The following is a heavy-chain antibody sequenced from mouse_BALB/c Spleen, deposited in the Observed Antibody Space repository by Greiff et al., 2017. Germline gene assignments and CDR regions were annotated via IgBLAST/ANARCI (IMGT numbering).Heavy chain of an antibody. CDR1: GDSFTSGY. CDR2: ISYSGST. CDR3: ARRGYDEAWFAY. D-gene: IGHD2-14*01. Sequence: DVMLVESGPSLVKPSQTLSLTRSVTGDSFTSGYWNWIRKFPGNKLEYMGYISYSGSTYYNPSLISRISITRDTSKNQYYLQLNSVTTEDTATYYCARRGYDEAWFAYWGQGTLVTVSA. V-gene: IGHV3-8*02. J-gene: IGHJ3*01.